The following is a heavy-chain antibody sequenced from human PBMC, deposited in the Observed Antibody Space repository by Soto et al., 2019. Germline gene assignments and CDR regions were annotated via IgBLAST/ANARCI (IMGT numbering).Heavy chain of an antibody. J-gene: IGHJ4*02. Sequence: GGSLRLSCAASGFTFSSYWMSWVRQAPGKGLEWVANIKQDGSEKYYVDSVKGRFTISRDNAKNSLYLQMNSLRAEDTAVYYCARVETSVYTVPYYIDYWGQGTLVTVSS. CDR1: GFTFSSYW. CDR2: IKQDGSEK. D-gene: IGHD4-4*01. V-gene: IGHV3-7*01. CDR3: ARVETSVYTVPYYIDY.